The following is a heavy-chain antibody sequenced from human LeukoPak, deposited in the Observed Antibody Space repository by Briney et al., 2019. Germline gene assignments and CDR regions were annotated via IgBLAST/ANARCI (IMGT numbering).Heavy chain of an antibody. J-gene: IGHJ3*02. CDR1: GYTFTSYG. V-gene: IGHV1-18*01. Sequence: ASVKVSCKASGYTFTSYGISWVRQAPGQGLEWMGWISAYNGNTNYAQKLQGRVTMTTDTSTSTAYMELRSLRSDDTAVYYCARDRGYYDSSGYRDDAFDIWGQGTMVTVSS. CDR2: ISAYNGNT. CDR3: ARDRGYYDSSGYRDDAFDI. D-gene: IGHD3-22*01.